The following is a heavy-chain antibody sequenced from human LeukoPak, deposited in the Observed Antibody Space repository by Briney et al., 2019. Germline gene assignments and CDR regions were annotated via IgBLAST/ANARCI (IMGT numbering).Heavy chain of an antibody. CDR2: INHSGST. CDR1: GGSFSGYY. CDR3: ASRGYSYGYGSYFDY. Sequence: SETLSLTCAVYGGSFSGYYWSWIRQPPGKGLEWIGEINHSGSTNYNPSLKSRVTISVDTSKNQFSLKLSSVTAADTAVYYCASRGYSYGYGSYFDYWGQGTLVTVSS. J-gene: IGHJ4*02. V-gene: IGHV4-34*01. D-gene: IGHD5-18*01.